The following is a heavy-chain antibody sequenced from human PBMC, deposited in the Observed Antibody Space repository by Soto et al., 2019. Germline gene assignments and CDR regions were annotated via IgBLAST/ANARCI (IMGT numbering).Heavy chain of an antibody. Sequence: ASLKVSCKASGYTFNGYYMHWVRQAPGQGLEWMGWINPNSGGTNYAQKFQGWVTMTRDTSISAAYMELSRLRSDDTAVYYCARDRFLGQQLADYYYYGMDVWGQGTTVTVSS. V-gene: IGHV1-2*04. J-gene: IGHJ6*02. CDR3: ARDRFLGQQLADYYYYGMDV. CDR1: GYTFNGYY. D-gene: IGHD6-13*01. CDR2: INPNSGGT.